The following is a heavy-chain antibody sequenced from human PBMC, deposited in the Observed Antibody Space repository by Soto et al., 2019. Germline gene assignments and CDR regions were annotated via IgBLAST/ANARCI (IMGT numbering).Heavy chain of an antibody. Sequence: EVQLVESGGGLFRPGGSLRLSCAASGFTFSYYWMHWVRQAPGKGLVWVSRIHSDGSSTTYADFVKGRFIISRDNARNTVDLQMNSVRVEDTAVYYCARGDRGAFDLWGQGTVLTVSS. CDR3: ARGDRGAFDL. D-gene: IGHD1-26*01. CDR2: IHSDGSST. V-gene: IGHV3-74*01. CDR1: GFTFSYYW. J-gene: IGHJ3*01.